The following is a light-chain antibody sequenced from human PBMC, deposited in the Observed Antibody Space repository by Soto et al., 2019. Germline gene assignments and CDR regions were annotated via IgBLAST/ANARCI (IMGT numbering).Light chain of an antibody. J-gene: IGLJ2*01. CDR2: LNSDGSH. V-gene: IGLV4-69*01. Sequence: QSVLTQSPSASASLGASVKLTCTLSSGHSSYAIAWHQQQPEKGPRYLMKLNSDGSHSKGDGIPDRFSGSSSGAERYLTISSPPSEDEADYYCLTWVTGLLVFGGGTKVTVL. CDR3: LTWVTGLLV. CDR1: SGHSSYA.